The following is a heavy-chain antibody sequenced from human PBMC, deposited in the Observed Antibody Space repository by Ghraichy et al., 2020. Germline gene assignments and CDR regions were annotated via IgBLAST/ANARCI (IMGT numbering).Heavy chain of an antibody. J-gene: IGHJ3*02. D-gene: IGHD1-14*01. CDR3: ARGRTKGLNDAFDI. CDR1: GGSISSYY. V-gene: IGHV4-59*01. CDR2: IYYSGST. Sequence: ESLNISCTVSGGSISSYYWSWIRQPPGKGLEWIGYIYYSGSTNYNPSLKSRVTISVDTSKNQFSLKLSSVTAADTAVYYCARGRTKGLNDAFDIWGQGTMVTVSS.